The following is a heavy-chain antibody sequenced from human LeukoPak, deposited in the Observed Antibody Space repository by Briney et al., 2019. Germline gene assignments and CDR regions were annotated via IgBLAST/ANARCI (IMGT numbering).Heavy chain of an antibody. D-gene: IGHD3-22*01. CDR1: GFTFSSYS. J-gene: IGHJ5*02. Sequence: GGSLRLSCAASGFTFSSYSMNWVRQAPGKGLEWVSSISSSSSYIYYADSVKGRFTISRDNAKNSLYLQMNSLRAEDTAVYYPARESRRGYSSFDPWGQGTLVTVSS. CDR3: ARESRRGYSSFDP. V-gene: IGHV3-21*01. CDR2: ISSSSSYI.